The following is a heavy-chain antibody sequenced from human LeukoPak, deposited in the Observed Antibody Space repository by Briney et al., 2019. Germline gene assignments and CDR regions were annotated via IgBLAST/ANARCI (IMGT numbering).Heavy chain of an antibody. CDR2: IYGDGSFT. Sequence: QTGGSLRLSCAASGFTFSNFWMHWVRQAPGKGLVWVALIYGDGSFTRYADSVKGRFTISRDNAKNTVYLQMNSLRVEDTAVYYCARGRPHGNDYWGQGTLVTVSS. V-gene: IGHV3-74*01. D-gene: IGHD4-23*01. CDR3: ARGRPHGNDY. J-gene: IGHJ4*02. CDR1: GFTFSNFW.